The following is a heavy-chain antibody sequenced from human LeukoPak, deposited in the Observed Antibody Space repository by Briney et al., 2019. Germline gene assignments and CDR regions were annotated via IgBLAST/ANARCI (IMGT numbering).Heavy chain of an antibody. CDR1: GYTFTGYY. Sequence: ASVKVSCKASGYTFTGYYMHWVRQAPGQGLEWMGRINPNSGGTNYAQKFQGRVTMTRDTSISTAYMELSRLRSDDTAVYYCARRSRDLHDAFDIWGQGTMVTVSS. CDR2: INPNSGGT. D-gene: IGHD4-11*01. J-gene: IGHJ3*02. V-gene: IGHV1-2*06. CDR3: ARRSRDLHDAFDI.